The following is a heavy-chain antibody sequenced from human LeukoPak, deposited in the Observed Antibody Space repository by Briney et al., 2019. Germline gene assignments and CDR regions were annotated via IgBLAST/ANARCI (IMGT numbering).Heavy chain of an antibody. V-gene: IGHV1-8*02. D-gene: IGHD3-10*01. CDR3: ARGTITMVRGLIIRVNWFDP. J-gene: IGHJ5*02. CDR2: MNPNSGNT. CDR1: GYTFTSYD. Sequence: ASVKVSCKASGYTFTSYDINWVREAPGPGLEWMGWMNPNSGNTGSAQKFQGRVTMTRNTSISTAYMELSSLRSEDTAVYYCARGTITMVRGLIIRVNWFDPWGQGTLVTVSS.